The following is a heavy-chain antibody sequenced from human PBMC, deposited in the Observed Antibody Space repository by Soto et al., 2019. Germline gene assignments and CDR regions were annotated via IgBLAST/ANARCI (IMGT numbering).Heavy chain of an antibody. CDR1: GGTFSSYA. CDR2: IIPIFGTA. Sequence: SVKVSCKASGGTFSSYAISWVRQDHGQGLEWMGGIIPIFGTANYAQKFQGRVTITADESTSTAYMELSSLRSEDTAVYYCARELVRRDDFWSGYYTTTYDAFDIWGQGTMVTVSS. D-gene: IGHD3-3*01. CDR3: ARELVRRDDFWSGYYTTTYDAFDI. J-gene: IGHJ3*02. V-gene: IGHV1-69*13.